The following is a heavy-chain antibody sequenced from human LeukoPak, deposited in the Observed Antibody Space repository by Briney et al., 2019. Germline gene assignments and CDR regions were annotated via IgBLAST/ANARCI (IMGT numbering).Heavy chain of an antibody. CDR2: IYYSGST. D-gene: IGHD1-26*01. CDR1: GGSISSGGYY. V-gene: IGHV4-31*03. CDR3: ASYKWELNYYYYGMDV. J-gene: IGHJ6*02. Sequence: SQTLSLTCTVSGGSISSGGYYWSWIRQHPGTGLEWIGYIYYSGSTYYNPSLKSRVTISVDTSKNQFSLKLSSVTAADTAVYYCASYKWELNYYYYGMDVWGQGTTVTVSS.